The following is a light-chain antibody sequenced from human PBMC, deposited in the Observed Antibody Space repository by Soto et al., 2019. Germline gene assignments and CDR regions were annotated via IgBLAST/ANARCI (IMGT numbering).Light chain of an antibody. CDR3: SSYTNSDTWV. V-gene: IGLV2-14*01. Sequence: SALTQPASVSGSPGQSITISCTGSSSDIGGYNYVSWYQQYPGKAPKIMIYEVSNRPSGISNRFSASKSGNTASLTISGLQAEDETDYYCSSYTNSDTWVFGGGTKLTVL. CDR1: SSDIGGYNY. CDR2: EVS. J-gene: IGLJ3*02.